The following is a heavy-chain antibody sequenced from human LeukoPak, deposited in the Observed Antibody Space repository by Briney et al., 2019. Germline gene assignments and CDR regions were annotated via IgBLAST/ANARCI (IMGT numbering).Heavy chain of an antibody. Sequence: GASVKVSCKASGYTFTSYDINWVRQATGQGLEWMGWMNPNSGNTGYAQKFQGRVTMTRNTSISTAYMELSSLRAEDTAVYYCAKEHSLARPSDYWGQGTLVTVSS. J-gene: IGHJ4*02. CDR1: GYTFTSYD. D-gene: IGHD6-6*01. V-gene: IGHV1-8*01. CDR3: AKEHSLARPSDY. CDR2: MNPNSGNT.